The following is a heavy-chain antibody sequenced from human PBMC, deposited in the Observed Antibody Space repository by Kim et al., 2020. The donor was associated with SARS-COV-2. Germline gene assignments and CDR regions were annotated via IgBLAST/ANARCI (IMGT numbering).Heavy chain of an antibody. J-gene: IGHJ6*02. CDR2: IWYDGSNK. Sequence: GGSLRLSCAASGFTFSSYGMHWVRQAPGKGLEWVAVIWYDGSNKYYADSVKGRFTISRDNSKNTLYLQMNSLRAEDTAVYYCARDRLWFGELGGMDVWGQGTTVTVSS. D-gene: IGHD3-10*01. V-gene: IGHV3-33*01. CDR3: ARDRLWFGELGGMDV. CDR1: GFTFSSYG.